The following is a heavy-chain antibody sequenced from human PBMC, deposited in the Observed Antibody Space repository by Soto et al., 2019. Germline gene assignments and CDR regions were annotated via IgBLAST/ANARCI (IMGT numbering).Heavy chain of an antibody. CDR3: AKEGHLGGSKYEQLYYFDY. V-gene: IGHV3-23*01. J-gene: IGHJ4*02. CDR1: GFTFSNYA. CDR2: ISGSGGNT. D-gene: IGHD5-12*01. Sequence: GGSMRLSWAASGFTFSNYAMRWVRQAPGEGLEWVSAISGSGGNTYYADSVKGRFTISRDNSKNTLYLQMNSLRAQDTAVYYCAKEGHLGGSKYEQLYYFDYCGQGTLVTVSS.